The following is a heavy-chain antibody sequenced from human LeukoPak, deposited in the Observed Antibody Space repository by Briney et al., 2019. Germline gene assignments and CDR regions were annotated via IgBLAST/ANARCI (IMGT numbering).Heavy chain of an antibody. J-gene: IGHJ4*02. CDR1: GGSISSSY. CDR2: ISYSGST. Sequence: SETLSLTCTVSGGSISSSYWSWIRQPPGKGLEWIGYISYSGSTNYNPSLKSRVTISVDTSKNQLSLKLSSVNAADTAVYYCARSRESSWFPEYWGQGTLVTVSS. D-gene: IGHD6-13*01. CDR3: ARSRESSWFPEY. V-gene: IGHV4-59*01.